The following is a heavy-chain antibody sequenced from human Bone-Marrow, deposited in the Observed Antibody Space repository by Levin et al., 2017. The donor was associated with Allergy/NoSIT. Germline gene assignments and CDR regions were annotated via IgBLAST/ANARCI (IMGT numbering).Heavy chain of an antibody. Sequence: LSLTCAASGFTFSSFGMHWVRQAPGKGLEWVAAISYDGSKKYYADSMKGRFTISRDNSKNTMYLQMNSLRGEDTAVYYCAKTRIPAAGIYYYGMDVWGQGTTVTVSS. D-gene: IGHD6-13*01. CDR3: AKTRIPAAGIYYYGMDV. CDR2: ISYDGSKK. CDR1: GFTFSSFG. J-gene: IGHJ6*02. V-gene: IGHV3-30*18.